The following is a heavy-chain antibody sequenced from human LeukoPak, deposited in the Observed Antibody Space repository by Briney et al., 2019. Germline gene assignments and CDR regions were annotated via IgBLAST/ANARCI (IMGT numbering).Heavy chain of an antibody. CDR3: ARGELWSYFDY. D-gene: IGHD7-27*01. J-gene: IGHJ4*02. CDR1: GGSISSSSYF. V-gene: IGHV4-39*07. Sequence: PSETLSLTCTVSGGSISSSSYFWGWIRQPPGKGLEWIGNIYYSGSTYYNPSLKSRVTISVDTSKNQFSLKLSSVTAADTAVYYCARGELWSYFDYWGQGTLVTVSS. CDR2: IYYSGST.